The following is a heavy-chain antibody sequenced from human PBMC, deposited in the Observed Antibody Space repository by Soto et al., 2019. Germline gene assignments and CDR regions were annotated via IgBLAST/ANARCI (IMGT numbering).Heavy chain of an antibody. CDR2: IYHSGST. J-gene: IGHJ6*04. CDR3: ARGPIITMVRGVPDYYYYYGMDV. D-gene: IGHD3-10*01. CDR1: SCSISSSNW. Sequence: PSETLSLTCAVSSCSISSSNWWSWVRQPPGKGLEWIGEIYHSGSTNYNPSLKSRVTISVDRSKNQFSLKLSSVTAADTAVYYCARGPIITMVRGVPDYYYYYGMDVWGKGTTVTVPS. V-gene: IGHV4-4*02.